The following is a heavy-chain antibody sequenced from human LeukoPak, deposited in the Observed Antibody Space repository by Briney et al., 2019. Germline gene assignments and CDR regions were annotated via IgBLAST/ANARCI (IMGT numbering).Heavy chain of an antibody. Sequence: PGGPLRLSCAASGFTFSDYYMSWIRQAPGKGLEWVSFISSSSRYTNYADSVKGRFTISRDNTKNSLYLQMINLRAEDTAVYYCARGGAGYVIGYWGQGTLVTVSS. D-gene: IGHD5-12*01. J-gene: IGHJ4*02. CDR1: GFTFSDYY. V-gene: IGHV3-11*06. CDR3: ARGGAGYVIGY. CDR2: ISSSSRYT.